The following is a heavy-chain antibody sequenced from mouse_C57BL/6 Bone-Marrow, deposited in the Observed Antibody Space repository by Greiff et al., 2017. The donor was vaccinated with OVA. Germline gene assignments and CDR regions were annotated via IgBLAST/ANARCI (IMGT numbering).Heavy chain of an antibody. CDR1: GFTFSSYG. Sequence: EVMLVESGGDLVKPGGSLKLSCAASGFTFSSYGMSWVRQTPDKRLEWVATISSGGSYTYYPDSVKGRFTLSRDNANNTLYHQMSSLRSDDTAMYYCARYYYGSSYCDYWGQGTTLTVSS. CDR3: ARYYYGSSYCDY. J-gene: IGHJ2*01. D-gene: IGHD1-1*01. V-gene: IGHV5-6*01. CDR2: ISSGGSYT.